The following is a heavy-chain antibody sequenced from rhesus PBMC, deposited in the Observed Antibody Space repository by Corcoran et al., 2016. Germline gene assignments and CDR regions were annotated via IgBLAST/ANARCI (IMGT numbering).Heavy chain of an antibody. CDR1: GGPIRDAYH. Sequence: QVQLQESGPGLVKPLETLSLTFVVSGGPIRDAYHWSWIRQPPGKGLEWIGYIYGSRGGANYTPSIKNRVTISIDTSKRQFSLKLSSVTAADTAVYYCTRLGAAFDSWGQGLRVTVSP. CDR3: TRLGAAFDS. CDR2: IYGSRGGA. D-gene: IGHD1-44*02. V-gene: IGHV4-106*01. J-gene: IGHJ3*01.